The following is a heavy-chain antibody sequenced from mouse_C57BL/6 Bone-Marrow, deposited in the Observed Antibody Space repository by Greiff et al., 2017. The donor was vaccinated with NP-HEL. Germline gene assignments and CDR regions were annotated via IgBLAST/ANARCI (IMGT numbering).Heavy chain of an antibody. J-gene: IGHJ4*01. V-gene: IGHV1-19*01. D-gene: IGHD6-5*01. Sequence: VQLQQSGPVLVKPGASVKMSCKASGYTFTDYYMNWVKQSHGKSLEWIGVSNPYNGGTSYNQKFKGKATLTVDKSSSTAYMELNSLTSEDSAVYYCARVGPYDAMDYWGQGTSVTVSS. CDR1: GYTFTDYY. CDR2: SNPYNGGT. CDR3: ARVGPYDAMDY.